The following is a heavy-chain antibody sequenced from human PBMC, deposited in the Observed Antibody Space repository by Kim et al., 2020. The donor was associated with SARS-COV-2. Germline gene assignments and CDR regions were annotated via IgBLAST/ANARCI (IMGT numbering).Heavy chain of an antibody. CDR3: ARRETRDLFTSDWGFFDY. V-gene: IGHV4-59*08. J-gene: IGHJ4*02. CDR1: GDSMSADY. Sequence: SETLSLTCTVSGDSMSADYWNWIRQSPGKGLEWIGYVYFRGTTSYNPSLKSRVTISIDMSKSQFSLKLNSVTAADTAAYYCARRETRDLFTSDWGFFDYWGQGSLVTVSS. CDR2: VYFRGTT. D-gene: IGHD7-27*01.